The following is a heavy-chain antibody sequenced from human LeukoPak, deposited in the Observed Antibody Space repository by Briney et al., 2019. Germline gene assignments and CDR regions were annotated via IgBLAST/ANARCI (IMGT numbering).Heavy chain of an antibody. Sequence: KPSETLSLTCAVSGGSFRGYYWSWIRQSPGKGLEWIGEINHSGSTNYNPSLKSRVTISVDTSKNQFSLKLSSVTAADTAVYYCARHPTTVTTVFDYWGQGTLVTVSS. V-gene: IGHV4-34*01. D-gene: IGHD4-11*01. J-gene: IGHJ4*02. CDR2: INHSGST. CDR3: ARHPTTVTTVFDY. CDR1: GGSFRGYY.